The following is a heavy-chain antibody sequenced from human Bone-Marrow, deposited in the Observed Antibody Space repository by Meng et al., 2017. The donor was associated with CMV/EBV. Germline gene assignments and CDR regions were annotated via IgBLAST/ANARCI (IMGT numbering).Heavy chain of an antibody. CDR1: GFTFSSYA. Sequence: LSLTCAASGFTFSSYAMSWVRQAPGKGLEWVSVIYSGGSTYYADSVKGRFTIPRDNSKNTLYLQMNSLRAEDTAVYYCARDSIVVVPAAIEYYGMDVWGQGTTVTVSS. D-gene: IGHD2-2*02. CDR2: IYSGGST. V-gene: IGHV3-66*02. CDR3: ARDSIVVVPAAIEYYGMDV. J-gene: IGHJ6*02.